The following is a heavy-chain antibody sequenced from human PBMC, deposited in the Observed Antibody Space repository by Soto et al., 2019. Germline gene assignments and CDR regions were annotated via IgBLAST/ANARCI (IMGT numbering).Heavy chain of an antibody. CDR2: ISSSSSTI. CDR1: GFTFSSYS. CDR3: ARDLDIVLVPAPPIGITMPRGGMDV. Sequence: EVQLVESGGGLVQPGGSLRLSCAASGFTFSSYSMNWVRQAPGKGLEWVSYISSSSSTIYYADSVKGRFTISRDNAKNSLYLQMNSLRDEDTAVYYCARDLDIVLVPAPPIGITMPRGGMDVWGQGTTVTVSS. D-gene: IGHD2-2*03. J-gene: IGHJ6*02. V-gene: IGHV3-48*02.